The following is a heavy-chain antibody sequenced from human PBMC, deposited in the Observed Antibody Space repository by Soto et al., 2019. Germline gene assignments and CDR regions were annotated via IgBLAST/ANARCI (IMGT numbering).Heavy chain of an antibody. CDR1: GFTFSGSA. CDR3: TRFQSGTPVNNLDY. CDR2: IRTKANSYAT. Sequence: GGSLRLSCATSGFTFSGSAMHWVRQASGKGLEWVGRIRTKANSYATAYAASVKGRFTISRDDSRDTTYLQMNSLKTEDTAVYYCTRFQSGTPVNNLDYWGQGPLVTVSS. D-gene: IGHD4-17*01. J-gene: IGHJ4*02. V-gene: IGHV3-73*01.